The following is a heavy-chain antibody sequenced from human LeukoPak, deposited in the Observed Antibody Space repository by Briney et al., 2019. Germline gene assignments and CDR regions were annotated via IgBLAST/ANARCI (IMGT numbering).Heavy chain of an antibody. CDR1: GGSISSYY. J-gene: IGHJ4*02. D-gene: IGHD3-9*01. CDR3: SNYDILTGYFDY. Sequence: SETLSLTCTVSGGSISSYYWSWIRQPPGKGLEWIGYIYYSGSTNYNPSLKSRVTISVDTSKNQFSLKLSSVTAADTAVYYCSNYDILTGYFDYWGQGTLVTVSS. V-gene: IGHV4-59*01. CDR2: IYYSGST.